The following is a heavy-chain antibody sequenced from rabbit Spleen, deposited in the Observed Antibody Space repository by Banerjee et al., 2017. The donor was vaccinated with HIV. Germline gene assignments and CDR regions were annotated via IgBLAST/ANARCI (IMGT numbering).Heavy chain of an antibody. D-gene: IGHD2-1*01. J-gene: IGHJ4*01. Sequence: EESGGDLVKSGASLTLTCTASGFSFSNNYYMCWVRQAPGKGLEWIACIYGGDGNSTAYANWAKGQFTISKTSSTTVPLQMTSLTAADTATYFCARGSAAMTMVITGYYLSLWGPGTLVTVS. V-gene: IGHV1S40*01. CDR3: ARGSAAMTMVITGYYLSL. CDR2: IYGGDGNST. CDR1: GFSFSNNYY.